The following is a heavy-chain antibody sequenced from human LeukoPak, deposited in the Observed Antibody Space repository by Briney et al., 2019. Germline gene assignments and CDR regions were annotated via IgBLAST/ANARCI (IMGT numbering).Heavy chain of an antibody. CDR1: GTSISNSIW. J-gene: IGHJ4*02. Sequence: PSETLSLTCTVSGTSISNSIWWSWIRQPPGKGLEWIGEVYHSGSTNYNPSLKSRVTILVDKSKNQFSLKLSSVTAADTAVYFCAREIAVTGVGRYFDYWGQGTLAPVSS. V-gene: IGHV4-4*02. D-gene: IGHD6-19*01. CDR2: VYHSGST. CDR3: AREIAVTGVGRYFDY.